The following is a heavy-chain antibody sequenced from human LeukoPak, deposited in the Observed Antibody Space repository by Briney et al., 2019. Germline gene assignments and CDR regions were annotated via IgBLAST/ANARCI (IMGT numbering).Heavy chain of an antibody. CDR2: IRYDGSNK. CDR3: AKDRVTVTPHLDY. Sequence: PGGSLRLSCAASGFTFSSYGMHWVRQAPGKGLEWVAFIRYDGSNKYYADSVKSRVTISRDNSKKTLYLQMSSVRAEDTAVYYCAKDRVTVTPHLDYWGQGTLVTVSS. D-gene: IGHD4-17*01. V-gene: IGHV3-30*02. J-gene: IGHJ4*02. CDR1: GFTFSSYG.